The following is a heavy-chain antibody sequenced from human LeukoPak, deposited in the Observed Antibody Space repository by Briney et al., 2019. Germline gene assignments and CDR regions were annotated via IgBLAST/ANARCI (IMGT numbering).Heavy chain of an antibody. CDR3: AYIVGAYNDAFDI. Sequence: ASVKVSCKASGYTFTSNYMHWARQAPGQGLEWMGVINSSGGSTRYAQKFQGRVTMTRDTSTTTVYMELSSLRSEDTAVYYCAYIVGAYNDAFDIWGQGTMVTVSS. J-gene: IGHJ3*02. V-gene: IGHV1-46*01. CDR1: GYTFTSNY. D-gene: IGHD1-26*01. CDR2: INSSGGST.